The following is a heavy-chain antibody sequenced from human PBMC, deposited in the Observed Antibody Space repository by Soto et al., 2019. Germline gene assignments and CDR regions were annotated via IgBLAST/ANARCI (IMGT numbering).Heavy chain of an antibody. CDR3: ARSVSGTVSMAPGFDY. CDR2: ISAYNGNT. CDR1: GYTFTSYG. J-gene: IGHJ4*02. Sequence: QVQLVQSGAEVKKPGASVKVSCKASGYTFTSYGISWVRQAPGQGLEWMGWISAYNGNTNYAQKLQGRVTMTTDTSTSTAYMELRSLVSDDTAVYYCARSVSGTVSMAPGFDYWGQGTLVTVSS. V-gene: IGHV1-18*04. D-gene: IGHD4-4*01.